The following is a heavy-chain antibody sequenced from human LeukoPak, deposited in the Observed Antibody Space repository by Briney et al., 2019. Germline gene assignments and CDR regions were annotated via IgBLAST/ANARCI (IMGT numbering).Heavy chain of an antibody. CDR1: GFTFSSYA. V-gene: IGHV3-23*01. J-gene: IGHJ3*02. D-gene: IGHD6-13*01. CDR3: ARGESYSSNWFSGIDAFDI. CDR2: ISGSGGST. Sequence: PGGSLRLSCAASGFTFSSYAMSWVRQAPGKGLEWVSAISGSGGSTYYADSVKGRFTISRDNSKNTLYLQMNSLRAEDTAVYYCARGESYSSNWFSGIDAFDIWGQGTMVTVSS.